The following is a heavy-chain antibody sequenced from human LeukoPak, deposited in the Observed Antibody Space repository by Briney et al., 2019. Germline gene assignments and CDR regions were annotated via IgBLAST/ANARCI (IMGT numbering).Heavy chain of an antibody. Sequence: GGSLRLSCAASGFTFTTYWMSWVRQAPGKGLEWVANIKQDGNEKYYVDSVKGRFTISRDNAKNSLYLQMNSLRAEDTAVYYCARDRGDGYNRWGQGTLVTVSS. D-gene: IGHD5-24*01. CDR2: IKQDGNEK. CDR1: GFTFTTYW. CDR3: ARDRGDGYNR. V-gene: IGHV3-7*01. J-gene: IGHJ5*02.